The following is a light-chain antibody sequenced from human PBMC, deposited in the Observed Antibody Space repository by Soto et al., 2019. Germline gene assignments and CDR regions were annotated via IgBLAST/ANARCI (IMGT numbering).Light chain of an antibody. V-gene: IGKV3-20*01. Sequence: EIVLTQSPGSLSLSLGERATLSCRASQSVDSAFFAWYQQKPGQPPRLLMYGASRRATGIPDRFSGSGSGTDFTLTISRLEPEDFAVYYCQRYASSLTFDQGTKVEI. CDR2: GAS. CDR3: QRYASSLT. J-gene: IGKJ1*01. CDR1: QSVDSAF.